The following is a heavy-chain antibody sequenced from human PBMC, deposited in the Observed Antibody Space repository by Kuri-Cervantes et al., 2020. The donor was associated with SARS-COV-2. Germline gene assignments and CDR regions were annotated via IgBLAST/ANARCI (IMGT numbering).Heavy chain of an antibody. CDR2: INPNSGGT. CDR1: GYTFTGYY. V-gene: IGHV1-2*04. CDR3: ARVRYSSSWYDY. D-gene: IGHD6-13*01. J-gene: IGHJ4*02. Sequence: SEKVPRKASGYTFTGYYMHWVRQAPGQGLEWMGWINPNSGGTNYAQKFQGWVTMTRDTSISTAYMELSRLRSDDTAVYYCARVRYSSSWYDYWGQGTLVTVSS.